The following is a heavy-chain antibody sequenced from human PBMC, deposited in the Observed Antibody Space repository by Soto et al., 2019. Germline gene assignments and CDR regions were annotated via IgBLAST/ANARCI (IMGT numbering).Heavy chain of an antibody. J-gene: IGHJ3*02. D-gene: IGHD3-16*02. CDR1: GFTFSTYG. Sequence: GGSLRLSCAASGFTFSTYGMHWVRQAPGKGLEWVAVIWYDGSNKYYADSVKGRFTISRDNSKNTLYLQMNSLRAEDTAVYYCARERNDYVWGSYRPLDAFDIWGQGTVVTVSS. CDR3: ARERNDYVWGSYRPLDAFDI. CDR2: IWYDGSNK. V-gene: IGHV3-33*01.